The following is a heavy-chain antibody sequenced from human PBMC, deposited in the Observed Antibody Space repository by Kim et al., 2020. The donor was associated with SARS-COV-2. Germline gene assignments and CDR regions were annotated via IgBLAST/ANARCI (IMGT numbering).Heavy chain of an antibody. CDR1: GFNFSSSA. J-gene: IGHJ4*02. CDR3: AKDRQYLWFGEV. CDR2: ISPRGANK. V-gene: IGHV3-23*01. Sequence: GWSLRLSCAASGFNFSSSALSWVRHAPGAGLEWVSGISPRGANKDYADSVKGRFTISRDNSRNMLFLQMNSLRAEDTAVYYCAKDRQYLWFGEVWGQGT. D-gene: IGHD3-10*01.